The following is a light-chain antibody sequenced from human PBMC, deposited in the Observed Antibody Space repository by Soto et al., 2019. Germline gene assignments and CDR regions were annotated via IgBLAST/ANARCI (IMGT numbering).Light chain of an antibody. CDR3: QQYNSWPLT. J-gene: IGKJ4*01. V-gene: IGKV3-20*01. CDR2: DTS. CDR1: QSVGGSS. Sequence: PGGRATVSCRSSQSVGGSSLAWYQQRPGQAPRLLIYDTSKRATGIPDRFSGSGSGTDFTLTISRLEPEDFAVYYCQQYNSWPLTFGGGTMVDIK.